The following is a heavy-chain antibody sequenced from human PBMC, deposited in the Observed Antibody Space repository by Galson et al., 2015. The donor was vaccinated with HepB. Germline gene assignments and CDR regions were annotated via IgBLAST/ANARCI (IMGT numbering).Heavy chain of an antibody. CDR2: FDPEDGET. Sequence: SVKVSCKVSGYTLTELSMHWVRQAPGKGLEWMGGFDPEDGETIYAQKFQGRVTMTEDTSTDTAYMELSSLRSEDTAVYYCATGVGATSWFNAFDIWGQGTTVTVSS. J-gene: IGHJ3*02. CDR3: ATGVGATSWFNAFDI. CDR1: GYTLTELS. V-gene: IGHV1-24*01. D-gene: IGHD1-26*01.